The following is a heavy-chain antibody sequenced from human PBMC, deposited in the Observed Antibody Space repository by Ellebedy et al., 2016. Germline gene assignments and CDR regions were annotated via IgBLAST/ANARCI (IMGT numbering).Heavy chain of an antibody. D-gene: IGHD3-16*01. CDR3: AGIMITFGGVAPYGMDV. CDR2: IDPSDSYT. Sequence: ASVKVSCKGSGYSFTSYWISWVRQMPGKGLEWMGRIDPSDSYTNYSPSFQGHVTISADKSISTAYLQWSSLKASDTAMYYCAGIMITFGGVAPYGMDVWGQGTTVTVPS. J-gene: IGHJ6*02. V-gene: IGHV5-10-1*01. CDR1: GYSFTSYW.